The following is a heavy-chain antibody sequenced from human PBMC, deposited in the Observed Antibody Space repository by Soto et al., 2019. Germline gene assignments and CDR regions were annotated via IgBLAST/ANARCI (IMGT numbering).Heavy chain of an antibody. CDR1: GGTFSSYA. CDR2: IIPIFGTP. CDR3: ARGGLRFLESHGMDV. Sequence: QVQLVQSGAEVKKSGSSVKVSCKASGGTFSSYAISWVRQAPGQGLEWMGGIIPIFGTPNYAQKFQGRVTITADESTSTAYMELSSLRSEDMAVYYCARGGLRFLESHGMDVWGQGTTVTVSS. V-gene: IGHV1-69*12. J-gene: IGHJ6*02. D-gene: IGHD3-3*01.